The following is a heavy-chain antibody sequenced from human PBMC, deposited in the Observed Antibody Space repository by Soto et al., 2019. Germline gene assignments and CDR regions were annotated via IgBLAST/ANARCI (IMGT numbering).Heavy chain of an antibody. J-gene: IGHJ5*02. Sequence: GASVKVSCKASGFTFTSSAVQWVRQARGQRLEWIGWIVVGSGNTNYAQKFQERVTITRDMSTSTAYMELSSLRSEDTAVYYCARDGDYYDSSGYYWFDPWGQGTLVTVSS. CDR3: ARDGDYYDSSGYYWFDP. V-gene: IGHV1-58*01. CDR1: GFTFTSSA. D-gene: IGHD3-22*01. CDR2: IVVGSGNT.